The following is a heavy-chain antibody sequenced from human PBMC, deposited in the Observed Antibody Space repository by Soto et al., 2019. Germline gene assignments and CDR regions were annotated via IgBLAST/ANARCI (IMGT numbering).Heavy chain of an antibody. CDR3: ARVYRYYDSSGYYPNWFDP. D-gene: IGHD3-22*01. CDR2: IYYSGST. J-gene: IGHJ5*02. Sequence: SETLSLTCTVSGGSISSYYWSWIRQPPGKGLEWIGYIYYSGSTNYNPSLKSRVTISVDTSKNQFSLKLSSVTAADTAVYYCARVYRYYDSSGYYPNWFDPWGQGTLVPVSS. CDR1: GGSISSYY. V-gene: IGHV4-59*01.